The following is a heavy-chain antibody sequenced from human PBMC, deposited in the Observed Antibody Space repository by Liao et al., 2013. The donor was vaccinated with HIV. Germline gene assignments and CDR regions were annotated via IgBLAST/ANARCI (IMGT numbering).Heavy chain of an antibody. CDR2: ITNIWSP. V-gene: IGHV4-30-4*08. Sequence: QVQLQESGPGLVKPSQTLSLTCTVSGGSISRTATYWTWIRQPPGKGLEWIGYITNIWSPLYNPSLKTRVSILVDTSKNQFSLDLTSVTAADTAVYFCATRDPSYGANSGTFDRWGQGILVTVSS. D-gene: IGHD4-23*01. J-gene: IGHJ4*02. CDR3: ATRDPSYGANSGTFDR. CDR1: GGSISRTATY.